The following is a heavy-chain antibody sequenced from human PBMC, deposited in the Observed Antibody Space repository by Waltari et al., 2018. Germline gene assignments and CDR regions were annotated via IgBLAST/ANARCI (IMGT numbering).Heavy chain of an antibody. CDR2: IYPGDSDT. CDR3: AVRRPLWFREYLDAFDI. D-gene: IGHD3-10*01. J-gene: IGHJ3*02. V-gene: IGHV5-51*03. CDR1: GYSFTSYW. Sequence: EVQLVQSGAEVKKPGESLKISCKGSGYSFTSYWIGWVRQMPGKGLEWMGIIYPGDSDTIYSPSFQGQVTISADKSISTAYLQWSSLKASDTAMYYCAVRRPLWFREYLDAFDIWGQGTMVTVSS.